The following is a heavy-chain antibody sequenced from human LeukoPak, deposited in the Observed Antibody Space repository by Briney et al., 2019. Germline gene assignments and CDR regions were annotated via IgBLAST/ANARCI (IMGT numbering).Heavy chain of an antibody. CDR1: GFTFSSYS. V-gene: IGHV3-48*01. CDR2: TSFSSATI. Sequence: GGSLRLSCEASGFTFSSYSMNWVRQAPGKGLEWVSYTSFSSATIHYADSVKGRFTISRDNAKNSLYLQLNSLRAEDTALYYCARDTHYYGSGSPAFDLWGRGTMVTVSS. J-gene: IGHJ3*01. CDR3: ARDTHYYGSGSPAFDL. D-gene: IGHD3-10*01.